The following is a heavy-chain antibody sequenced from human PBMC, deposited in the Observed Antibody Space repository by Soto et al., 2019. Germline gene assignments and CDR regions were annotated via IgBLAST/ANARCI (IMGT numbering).Heavy chain of an antibody. Sequence: PSETLSLTCTVSGGSIRSTTYYWGWIRQPPGKGLEWIGSIYYSGRTNYNPSLKGRVNISLDMSMNQFSLKLSSVTAADTAVYYCATHNWNLDPWGQGTLVTVSS. V-gene: IGHV4-39*01. J-gene: IGHJ5*02. CDR2: IYYSGRT. CDR1: GGSIRSTTYY. D-gene: IGHD1-7*01. CDR3: ATHNWNLDP.